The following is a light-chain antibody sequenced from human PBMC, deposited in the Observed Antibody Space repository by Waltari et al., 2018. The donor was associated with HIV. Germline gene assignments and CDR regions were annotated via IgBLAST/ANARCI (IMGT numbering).Light chain of an antibody. V-gene: IGLV1-51*01. CDR2: DNN. J-gene: IGLJ2*01. CDR1: SSNLGHTY. CDR3: GTWDTGLSVVV. Sequence: QSVLTQPPSVSAAPGPKVTISCSGSSSNLGHTYVSWYQQLPGTAPKLLIYDNNNRPSGIPDRFSGSKSGTSATLGITGLQTGDEADYYCGTWDTGLSVVVFGGGTKLTVL.